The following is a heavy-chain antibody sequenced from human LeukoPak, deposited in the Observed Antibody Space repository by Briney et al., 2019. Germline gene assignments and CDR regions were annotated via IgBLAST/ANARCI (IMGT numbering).Heavy chain of an antibody. J-gene: IGHJ4*02. V-gene: IGHV4-61*05. CDR3: AAGFGELYY. Sequence: TSETLSLTCTVSGGSISSSSYYWGWIRQPPGKGLEWIGYIYYSGSTNYNPSLKSRVTISVDTSKNQFSLKLSSVTAADTAVYYCAAGFGELYYWGQGTLVTVSS. CDR2: IYYSGST. D-gene: IGHD3-10*01. CDR1: GGSISSSSYY.